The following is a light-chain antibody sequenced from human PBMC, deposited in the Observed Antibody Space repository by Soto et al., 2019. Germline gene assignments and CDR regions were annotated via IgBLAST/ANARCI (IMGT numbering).Light chain of an antibody. CDR1: QGITKF. CDR2: GAS. Sequence: IQLTQSPSSLSASVGDRVTITCRASQGITKFLAWYQQRPGKAPQLLVYGASTLQSGVPSRLSGSGSGTDFTLTISRLQPEDFATYYCQQLTNFRFTFGQGTKLDI. CDR3: QQLTNFRFT. J-gene: IGKJ2*01. V-gene: IGKV1-9*01.